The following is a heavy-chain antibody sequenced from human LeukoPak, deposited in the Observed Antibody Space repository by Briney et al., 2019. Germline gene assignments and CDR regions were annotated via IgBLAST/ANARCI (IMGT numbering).Heavy chain of an antibody. Sequence: VASVKVSCKASGGTFSSYAISWVRQAPGQGLEWMGGIIPIFGTANYAQKFQGRVTITADESTSTAYMELSSLRSEDTAVYYCARDSEFTDGPWGQGTLVTVSS. CDR3: ARDSEFTDGP. J-gene: IGHJ5*02. D-gene: IGHD3-10*01. CDR2: IIPIFGTA. CDR1: GGTFSSYA. V-gene: IGHV1-69*01.